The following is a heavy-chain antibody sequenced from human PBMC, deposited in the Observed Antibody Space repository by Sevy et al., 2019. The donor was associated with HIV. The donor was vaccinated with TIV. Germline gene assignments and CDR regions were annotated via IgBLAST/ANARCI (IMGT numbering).Heavy chain of an antibody. V-gene: IGHV5-51*01. D-gene: IGHD1-1*01. CDR3: ASTTGTTKDYYYGMDV. CDR2: IYPGDSDT. Sequence: GESLKISCKGSGDSFTSYWIGWVRQMPGKGLEWMGIIYPGDSDTRYSPSFQGQVTISADKSISTAYLQWSSLKASDTAMYYCASTTGTTKDYYYGMDVWGQGTTVTVSS. CDR1: GDSFTSYW. J-gene: IGHJ6*02.